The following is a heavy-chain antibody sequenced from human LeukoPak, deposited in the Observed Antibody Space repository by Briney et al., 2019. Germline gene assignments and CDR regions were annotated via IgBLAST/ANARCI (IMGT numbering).Heavy chain of an antibody. CDR3: ARYYYDSSGYYFDY. J-gene: IGHJ4*02. CDR2: IYYSGST. D-gene: IGHD3-22*01. V-gene: IGHV4-59*01. CDR1: GGSLSSYY. Sequence: SETLSLTCTVSGGSLSSYYWSWIRQPPGKGLKWSGYIYYSGSTNYNPSLKSRVTISVDTSKNQFSLKLSSVTAADTAVYYCARYYYDSSGYYFDYWGQGTLVTVSS.